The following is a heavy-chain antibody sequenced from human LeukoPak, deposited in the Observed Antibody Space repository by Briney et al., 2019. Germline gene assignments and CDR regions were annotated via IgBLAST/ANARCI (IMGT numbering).Heavy chain of an antibody. J-gene: IGHJ4*01. CDR2: IIPKTGGT. CDR3: ARTMIRGIRPFDY. CDR1: GYTFTDYQ. D-gene: IGHD3-10*01. Sequence: ASVKVSCKASGYTFTDYQRHWVRQAPGQGLEWMGWIIPKTGGTNYAQKFRGRVTMTRDTSITTVYMELSRLRPDDTAVYYCARTMIRGIRPFDYWGQGTLVTVSS. V-gene: IGHV1-2*02.